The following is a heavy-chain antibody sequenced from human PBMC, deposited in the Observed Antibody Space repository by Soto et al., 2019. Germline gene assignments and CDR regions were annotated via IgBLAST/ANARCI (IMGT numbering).Heavy chain of an antibody. J-gene: IGHJ6*02. CDR3: ARDQRYYYGSGSLNYYGMDV. CDR2: IYYSGST. V-gene: IGHV4-59*01. Sequence: SETLSLTCTVSGGSISSYYWSWIRQPPGKGLEWIGYIYYSGSTNHNPSLKSRVTISVDTSKNQFSLKLSSVTAADTAVYYCARDQRYYYGSGSLNYYGMDVWGQGTTVTVSS. CDR1: GGSISSYY. D-gene: IGHD3-10*01.